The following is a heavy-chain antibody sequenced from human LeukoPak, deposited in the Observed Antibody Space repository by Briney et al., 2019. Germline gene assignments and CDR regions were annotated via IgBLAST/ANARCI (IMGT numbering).Heavy chain of an antibody. CDR1: GGSISSSSYY. CDR2: IYYSGST. V-gene: IGHV4-39*07. D-gene: IGHD3-3*01. Sequence: PSETLSLTCTVSGGSISSSSYYWGWIRQPPGKGLEWIGSIYYSGSTYYNPSLKSRVTISVDTSKNQFSLKLSSVTAADTAVYYCARGDREGLGYYDFWSGYYKGGFDYWGQGTLVTVSS. J-gene: IGHJ4*02. CDR3: ARGDREGLGYYDFWSGYYKGGFDY.